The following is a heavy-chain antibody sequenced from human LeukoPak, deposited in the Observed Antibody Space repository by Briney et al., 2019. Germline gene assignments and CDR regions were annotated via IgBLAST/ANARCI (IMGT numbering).Heavy chain of an antibody. D-gene: IGHD3-22*01. J-gene: IGHJ3*02. Sequence: PGGSLRLSCAASGFTFSSYAMHWVRQAPGKGLEWVAVISYDGSNKYYADSVKGRFTISRDNSKNTLYLQMNSLRAEDTAVYYCARSTRSGYYYDYAFDIWGQGTMVTVSS. CDR1: GFTFSSYA. CDR3: ARSTRSGYYYDYAFDI. CDR2: ISYDGSNK. V-gene: IGHV3-30*04.